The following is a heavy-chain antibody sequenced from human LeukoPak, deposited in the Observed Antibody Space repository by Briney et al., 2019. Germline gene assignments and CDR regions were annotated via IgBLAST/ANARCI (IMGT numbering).Heavy chain of an antibody. CDR3: AKVYSGSYLPDY. V-gene: IGHV3-21*01. D-gene: IGHD1-26*01. CDR1: GFTFSGYS. CDR2: ISSSSSYI. Sequence: GGSLRLSCAASGFTFSGYSMNWVRQAPGKGLEWVSSISSSSSYIYYGDSVKGRFTISRDNSKNTLYLQMNSLRAEDTAVYYCAKVYSGSYLPDYWGQGTLVTVSS. J-gene: IGHJ4*02.